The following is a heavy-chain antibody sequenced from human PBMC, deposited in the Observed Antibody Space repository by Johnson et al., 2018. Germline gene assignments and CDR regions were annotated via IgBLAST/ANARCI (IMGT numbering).Heavy chain of an antibody. D-gene: IGHD6-19*01. J-gene: IGHJ1*01. Sequence: VQLLESGGGVVQPGRSLRLSCAASGFTFSSYGMHWVRQAPGKGLEWVAVISYDGSNKYYADSVRGRFTISRDNSKNTLYLQMNSRRAEDTAVYYSAKDVSSGWDAEYFQHWGQGTLVTVSS. CDR3: AKDVSSGWDAEYFQH. V-gene: IGHV3-30*18. CDR1: GFTFSSYG. CDR2: ISYDGSNK.